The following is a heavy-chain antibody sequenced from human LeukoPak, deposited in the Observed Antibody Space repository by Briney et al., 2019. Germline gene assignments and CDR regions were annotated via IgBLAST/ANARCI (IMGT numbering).Heavy chain of an antibody. CDR3: ARTPYYYGMDV. Sequence: PGGSLRLSCAASGFTFSDYYMSWIRQAPGKGLEWVSYISSSSSYTNYADSVKGRFTISRDNAKNSLYLQMNSLRAEDTAVYYCARTPYYYGMDVWGQGTTVTVSS. CDR2: ISSSSSYT. V-gene: IGHV3-11*03. J-gene: IGHJ6*02. CDR1: GFTFSDYY.